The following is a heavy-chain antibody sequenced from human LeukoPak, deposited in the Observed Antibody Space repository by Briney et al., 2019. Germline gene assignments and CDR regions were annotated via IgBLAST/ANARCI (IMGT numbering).Heavy chain of an antibody. Sequence: GGSLRLSCAASGFTFSTYAMHWVRQAPGKGLEWVAVISYDGSNKYYADSVKGRFTISRDNSKNTLYLQMNTLRAEDTAVYYCAKDVSWNWFDPWGQGTLVTVTS. J-gene: IGHJ5*02. CDR3: AKDVSWNWFDP. CDR1: GFTFSTYA. V-gene: IGHV3-30*18. CDR2: ISYDGSNK.